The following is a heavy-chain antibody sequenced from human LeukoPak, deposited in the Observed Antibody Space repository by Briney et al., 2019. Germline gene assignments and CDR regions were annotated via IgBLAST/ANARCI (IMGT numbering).Heavy chain of an antibody. D-gene: IGHD2-8*02. CDR1: GGSISSSSYY. J-gene: IGHJ4*02. CDR2: IYYSGST. Sequence: SETLSLTCTVSGGSISSSSYYWGWIRQPPGKGLEWIGSIYYSGSTYYNPSLKSRVTISVDTSKNQFSLKLSSVTAADTAVYYCATPPWWLSPSGPQTLFDYWGQGTLVTVSS. V-gene: IGHV4-39*01. CDR3: ATPPWWLSPSGPQTLFDY.